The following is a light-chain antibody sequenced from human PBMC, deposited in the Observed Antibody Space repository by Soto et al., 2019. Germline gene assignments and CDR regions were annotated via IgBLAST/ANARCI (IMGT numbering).Light chain of an antibody. J-gene: IGKJ1*01. CDR3: QQYGSSPEWT. CDR2: GAS. CDR1: QSVSSTY. V-gene: IGKV3-20*01. Sequence: EIVLTQSPGTLSLSPGERATLSCRASQSVSSTYLAWYQQKPGQAPRLLIYGASSRATDIPDRFSGSGSGTDFTLTISRLEPEDFALYYCQQYGSSPEWTFGQGTKVEVK.